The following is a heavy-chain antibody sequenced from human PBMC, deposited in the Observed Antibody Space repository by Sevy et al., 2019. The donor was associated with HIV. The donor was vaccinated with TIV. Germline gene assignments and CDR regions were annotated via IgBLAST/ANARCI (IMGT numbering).Heavy chain of an antibody. CDR2: ISAYNGNT. CDR3: ARGFPAPRSGDTSY. V-gene: IGHV1-18*01. J-gene: IGHJ4*01. Sequence: ASVKVSCKASGCTFTSYGISWVRQAPGQGLEWMGWISAYNGNTNYAQKLQGRVTMTTDTSTSTAYMELRSLRSDDTAVYYCARGFPAPRSGDTSYWGHGTLVTVSS. CDR1: GCTFTSYG. D-gene: IGHD3-10*01.